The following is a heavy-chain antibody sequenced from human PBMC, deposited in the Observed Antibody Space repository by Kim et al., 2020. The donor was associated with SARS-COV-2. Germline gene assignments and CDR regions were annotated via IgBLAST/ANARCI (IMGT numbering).Heavy chain of an antibody. D-gene: IGHD1-26*01. CDR1: GYTFTSYG. V-gene: IGHV1-18*01. CDR3: ARDPKWELGGTHWFDP. CDR2: ISAYNGNT. J-gene: IGHJ5*02. Sequence: ASVKVSCKASGYTFTSYGISWVRQAPGQGLEWMGWISAYNGNTNYAQKLQGRVTMTTDTSTSTAYMELRSLRSDDTAVYYCARDPKWELGGTHWFDPWGQGTLVTVSS.